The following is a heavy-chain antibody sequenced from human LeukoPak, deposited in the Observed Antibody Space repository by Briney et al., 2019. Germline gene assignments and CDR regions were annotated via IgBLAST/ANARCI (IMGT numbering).Heavy chain of an antibody. Sequence: SETLSLTCAVYGGSFSGYYWSWIRQPPGKGLEWIGEINHSGSTNYNPSLKSRVTISVDTSKNQFSLRLSSVTAADTAVYYCARGSDSRKVGYWGQGTLVTVSS. CDR3: ARGSDSRKVGY. J-gene: IGHJ4*02. V-gene: IGHV4-34*01. CDR2: INHSGST. CDR1: GGSFSGYY. D-gene: IGHD6-13*01.